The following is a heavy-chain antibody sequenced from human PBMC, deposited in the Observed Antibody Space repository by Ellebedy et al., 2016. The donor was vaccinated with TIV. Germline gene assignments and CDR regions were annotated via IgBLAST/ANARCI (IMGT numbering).Heavy chain of an antibody. CDR1: RYTFTTYL. D-gene: IGHD1-26*01. V-gene: IGHV1-18*04. CDR2: ISPYNGET. CDR3: VRGTSWDFDH. J-gene: IGHJ4*02. Sequence: ASVKVSXKASRYTFTTYLMHWLRQAPGQGLEWMGWISPYNGETHYAQNFEGRITMTTDTATTTAYVELRSLRSDDTAVYYCVRGTSWDFDHWGQGTLVTVSS.